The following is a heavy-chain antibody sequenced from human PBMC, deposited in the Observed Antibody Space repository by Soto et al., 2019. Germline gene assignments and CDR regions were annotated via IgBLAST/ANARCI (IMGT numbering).Heavy chain of an antibody. CDR1: GGSINNDY. D-gene: IGHD6-13*01. V-gene: IGHV4-59*01. Sequence: QVQLQESGPGLVKPSETLSLTCTVSGGSINNDYWSWIRQPPGKGLEWIGHMYYSGSTNYNPSLKSRVTLSVDTSKNQCSLKLSSVTAADTAVYYCAREPSAGPFDYWGQGTLVTVSS. CDR3: AREPSAGPFDY. J-gene: IGHJ4*02. CDR2: MYYSGST.